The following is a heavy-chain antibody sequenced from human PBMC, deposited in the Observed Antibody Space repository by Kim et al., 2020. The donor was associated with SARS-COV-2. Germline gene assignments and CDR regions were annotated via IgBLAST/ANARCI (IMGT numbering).Heavy chain of an antibody. CDR2: IYYSGST. V-gene: IGHV4-31*03. D-gene: IGHD3-22*01. CDR1: GGSISSGGYY. Sequence: SETLSLTCTVSGGSISSGGYYWSWIRQHPGKGLEWIGYIYYSGSTYYNPSLKSRVTISVDTSKNQFSLKLSSVTAADTAVYYCARGSRGRYYYDSSGYYRPDAFDIWGQGTMVTVSS. CDR3: ARGSRGRYYYDSSGYYRPDAFDI. J-gene: IGHJ3*02.